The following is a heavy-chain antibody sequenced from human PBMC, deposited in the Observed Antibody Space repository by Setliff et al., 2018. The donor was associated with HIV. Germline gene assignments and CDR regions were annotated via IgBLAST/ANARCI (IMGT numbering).Heavy chain of an antibody. D-gene: IGHD6-13*01. CDR3: ARVKHSSSWYGYPYYFDY. CDR1: GGSISSSSYY. CDR2: IYYSGST. J-gene: IGHJ4*02. Sequence: SETLSLTCTVSGGSISSSSYYWGWIRQPPGKGLEWIGSIYYSGSTYYNPSLKSRVTISVDTSKNQFSLKLSSVTAADTAVYYCARVKHSSSWYGYPYYFDYWGQGTLVTVSS. V-gene: IGHV4-39*07.